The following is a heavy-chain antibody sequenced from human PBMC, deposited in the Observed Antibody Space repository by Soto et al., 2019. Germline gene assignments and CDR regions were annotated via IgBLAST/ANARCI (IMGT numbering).Heavy chain of an antibody. CDR1: GFTFSSYA. Sequence: EVQLLESGGGLVQPGGSLRLSCAASGFTFSSYAMSWVRQAPGKGLEWVSAISGSGGSTYYADSVKGRFTSSRDNSKNTLYLQMNSLRAEDTAVYYCARSRYCTNGVCSPDAFDIWGQGTMVTVSS. D-gene: IGHD2-8*01. J-gene: IGHJ3*02. V-gene: IGHV3-23*01. CDR2: ISGSGGST. CDR3: ARSRYCTNGVCSPDAFDI.